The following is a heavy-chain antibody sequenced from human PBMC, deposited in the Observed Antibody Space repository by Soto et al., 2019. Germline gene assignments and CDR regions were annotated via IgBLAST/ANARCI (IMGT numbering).Heavy chain of an antibody. CDR1: GFTFSSYA. J-gene: IGHJ4*02. CDR3: ARETYRGFYFDY. Sequence: GGSLRLSCAASGFTFSSYAMSWVRQAPGKGLEWVSAISGSGGSTYYADSVKGRFTISRDNSKNTLYLQMNSLRAEDTALYYCARETYRGFYFDYWGQGTLVTVSS. D-gene: IGHD4-4*01. V-gene: IGHV3-23*01. CDR2: ISGSGGST.